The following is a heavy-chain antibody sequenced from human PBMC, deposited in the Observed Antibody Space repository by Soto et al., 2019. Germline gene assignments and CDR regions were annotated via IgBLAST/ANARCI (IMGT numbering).Heavy chain of an antibody. CDR3: ARHSGVAEDGTD. Sequence: PGESLKISCKASGYSFTDYWIGWVRQMPGKGLEWMGVIYPGDSDTRYSPSFQGQVAISADKSINTAYLQWSSLKASDTAMYYCARHSGVAEDGTDWGQGTLVTVSS. J-gene: IGHJ1*01. V-gene: IGHV5-51*01. CDR2: IYPGDSDT. D-gene: IGHD6-13*01. CDR1: GYSFTDYW.